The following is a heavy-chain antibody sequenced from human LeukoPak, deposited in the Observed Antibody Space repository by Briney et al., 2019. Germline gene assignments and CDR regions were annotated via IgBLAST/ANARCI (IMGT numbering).Heavy chain of an antibody. Sequence: SETLSLTCTVSGGSISSYYWSWIRQPPGKALGWIGYVYNSGRTTYNPALESRVTISLDRSKNQLSLKLTSVTAADTAVYYCARTSYSGSWYFFDQWGQGTLATVSA. D-gene: IGHD6-13*01. CDR2: VYNSGRT. V-gene: IGHV4-59*08. J-gene: IGHJ4*02. CDR1: GGSISSYY. CDR3: ARTSYSGSWYFFDQ.